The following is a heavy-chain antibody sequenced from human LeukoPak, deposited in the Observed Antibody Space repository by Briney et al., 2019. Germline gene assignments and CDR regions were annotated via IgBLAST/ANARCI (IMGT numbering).Heavy chain of an antibody. J-gene: IGHJ4*02. CDR2: ISGSGGST. V-gene: IGHV3-23*01. Sequence: PGGSLRLSCAASGFTFSDYYMSWIRQAPGKGLEWVSAISGSGGSTYYADSVKGRFTISRDNSKNTLYLQTNSLRAEDTAVYYCAKDGRLGIPYNYWGQGTLVTVSS. D-gene: IGHD7-27*01. CDR1: GFTFSDYY. CDR3: AKDGRLGIPYNY.